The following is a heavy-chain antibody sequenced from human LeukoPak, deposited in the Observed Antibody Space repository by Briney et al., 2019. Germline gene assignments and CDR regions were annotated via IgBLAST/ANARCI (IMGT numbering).Heavy chain of an antibody. CDR3: ARVKSGYDSSGYYAFDI. J-gene: IGHJ3*02. CDR2: IYDGGST. Sequence: GGSLRLSCAASGFTVSSNYMSWVRQAPGKGLEWVSGIYDGGSTYYADSVKGRFTISRHNSKNTLYLQMNSLRAEDTAVYYCARVKSGYDSSGYYAFDIWGQGTMVTVSS. CDR1: GFTVSSNY. V-gene: IGHV3-53*04. D-gene: IGHD3-22*01.